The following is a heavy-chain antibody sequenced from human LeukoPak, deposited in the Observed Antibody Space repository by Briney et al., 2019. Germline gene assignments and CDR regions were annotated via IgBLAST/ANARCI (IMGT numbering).Heavy chain of an antibody. CDR1: GFTFSSYG. V-gene: IGHV3-30*02. Sequence: GGSLRLSCAASGFTFSSYGMHWVRQAPGKGLEWVAFIRYDGSNKYYADSVKGRFTISRDNSRNTLYLQMNSLSAEDTAVYYCAKYSPPGSQLVRSGWYFDLWGRGTLVTVSS. J-gene: IGHJ2*01. CDR2: IRYDGSNK. CDR3: AKYSPPGSQLVRSGWYFDL. D-gene: IGHD6-6*01.